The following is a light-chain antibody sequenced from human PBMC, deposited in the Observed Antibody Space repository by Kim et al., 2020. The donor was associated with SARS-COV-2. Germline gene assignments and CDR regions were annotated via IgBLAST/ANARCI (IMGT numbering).Light chain of an antibody. J-gene: IGLJ3*02. CDR3: GTWDYSLSAWV. CDR1: RSNIGSNY. CDR2: DNN. V-gene: IGLV1-51*01. Sequence: GQKVTISCSGSRSNIGSNYVSWYQQFQGTAPKPLIYDNNKRASGIPDRFSGSKSDTSATLGITGLQTGDEADYYCGTWDYSLSAWVFGGGTKL.